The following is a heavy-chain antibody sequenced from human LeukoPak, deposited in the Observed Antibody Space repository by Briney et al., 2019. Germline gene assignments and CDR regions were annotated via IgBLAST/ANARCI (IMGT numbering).Heavy chain of an antibody. J-gene: IGHJ4*02. V-gene: IGHV3-30*04. Sequence: GGSPRLSCAASGFTFSSHSMHWVRQAPGKGLEWVAVISPDGGIQYYADSVKGRFTISRDNSKSTLFLQMNSLRPEDAAVYYCAREYGGVLGYFDYWGQGALVIVSS. CDR1: GFTFSSHS. CDR2: ISPDGGIQ. D-gene: IGHD2-8*02. CDR3: AREYGGVLGYFDY.